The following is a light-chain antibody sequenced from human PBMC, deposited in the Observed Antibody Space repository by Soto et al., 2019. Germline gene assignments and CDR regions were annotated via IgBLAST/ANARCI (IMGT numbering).Light chain of an antibody. Sequence: QSALTQPRSVSGSPGQSVTISCTGTSSDVGGYNFVSWYQQHPGKAPKLMIYHVITRPSGVPDRFSGSKSGDTASLTISGLQAEDEADYYCCSSAGSCTYVFGTGTKLTVL. V-gene: IGLV2-11*01. J-gene: IGLJ1*01. CDR2: HVI. CDR1: SSDVGGYNF. CDR3: CSSAGSCTYV.